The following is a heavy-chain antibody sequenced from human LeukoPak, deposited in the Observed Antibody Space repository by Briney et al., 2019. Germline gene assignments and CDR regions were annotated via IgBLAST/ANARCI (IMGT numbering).Heavy chain of an antibody. CDR2: INHSGST. Sequence: SETLSLTCAVYGGSFSGYYWSWLRQPPGKGLEWIGEINHSGSTNYNPSLKSRVTISVDTSKNQFSLKLSSVTAADTAVYYCARYGDYAGPDYWGQGTLVTVSS. D-gene: IGHD4-17*01. V-gene: IGHV4-34*01. CDR3: ARYGDYAGPDY. J-gene: IGHJ4*02. CDR1: GGSFSGYY.